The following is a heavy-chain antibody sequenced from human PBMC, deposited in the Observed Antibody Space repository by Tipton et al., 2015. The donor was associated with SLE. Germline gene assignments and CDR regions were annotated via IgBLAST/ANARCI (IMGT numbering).Heavy chain of an antibody. J-gene: IGHJ6*03. CDR2: IYYSGST. CDR3: ARSQQLSYMDV. CDR1: GGSIGSCY. Sequence: TLSLTCTVSGGSIGSCYWSWIRQPPGKGLEWIGYIYYSGSTNYNPSLKSRVTISVDTSKNQFSLKLSSVTAADTAVYYCARSQQLSYMDVWGKGTTVTVSS. V-gene: IGHV4-59*07. D-gene: IGHD6-13*01.